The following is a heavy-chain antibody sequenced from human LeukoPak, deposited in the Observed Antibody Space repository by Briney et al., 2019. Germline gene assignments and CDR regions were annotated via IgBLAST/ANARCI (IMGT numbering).Heavy chain of an antibody. CDR2: INHSGST. D-gene: IGHD4-17*01. J-gene: IGHJ4*02. CDR1: GGSFSGYY. Sequence: SETLSLTCAVYGGSFSGYYWSWIRQPPGKGLEWIGEINHSGSTNYNPSLKSRVTISVDTSKNQFSLKLSSVTAADTAVYYCASRDYGDYSVDYWGQGTLVTVSS. V-gene: IGHV4-34*01. CDR3: ASRDYGDYSVDY.